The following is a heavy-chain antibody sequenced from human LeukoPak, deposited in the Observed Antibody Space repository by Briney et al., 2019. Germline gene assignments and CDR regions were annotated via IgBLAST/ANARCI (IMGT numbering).Heavy chain of an antibody. CDR1: GFTFDDYA. V-gene: IGHV3-9*01. J-gene: IGHJ3*02. CDR2: ISWNSCSI. Sequence: PGRSPRLSCAASGFTFDDYAMHWVRHAPGKGLEWVSGISWNSCSIGYADSVKGRFTISRDNAKNSLYLQMNSLRAEDTALYYCARDSRRELLHAFDIWGQGTMVTVSS. D-gene: IGHD1-26*01. CDR3: ARDSRRELLHAFDI.